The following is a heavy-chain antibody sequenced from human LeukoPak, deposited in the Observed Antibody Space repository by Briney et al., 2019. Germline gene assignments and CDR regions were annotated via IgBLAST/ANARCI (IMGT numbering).Heavy chain of an antibody. V-gene: IGHV4-59*01. Sequence: SETLSLTCTVSGGSISSYYWSWIRQPPGKGLEWIGYIYYSGSTNYNPSLKSRVTISVDTSKNQFSLKLSSVTAADTAVYYCARSNYYYYGMDVWGQGTTVTVSS. CDR2: IYYSGST. CDR3: ARSNYYYYGMDV. J-gene: IGHJ6*02. CDR1: GGSISSYY.